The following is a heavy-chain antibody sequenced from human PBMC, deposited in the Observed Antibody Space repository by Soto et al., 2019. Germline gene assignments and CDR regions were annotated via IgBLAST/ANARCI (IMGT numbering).Heavy chain of an antibody. CDR1: GFTFSSYS. CDR2: ISSSSSYI. Sequence: GGSLRLSCAASGFTFSSYSMNWVRQAPGKGLEWVSSISSSSSYIYYADSVKGRFTISRDNAKNSLYLQMNSVRAEDTAVYYCAREKVVVVAATKHYYYYYGMDVWGQGTTVTVSS. D-gene: IGHD2-15*01. J-gene: IGHJ6*02. CDR3: AREKVVVVAATKHYYYYYGMDV. V-gene: IGHV3-21*01.